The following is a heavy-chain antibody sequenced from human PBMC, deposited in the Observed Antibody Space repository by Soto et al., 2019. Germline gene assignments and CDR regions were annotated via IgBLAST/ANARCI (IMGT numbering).Heavy chain of an antibody. CDR3: AGRSSLASVSISFGEISSYNWFDP. CDR1: DGSISSPIYY. Sequence: QLQLQESGPGLVKPSETLSLTCTVSDGSISSPIYYWGWIRQPPGKGLEWIGSIYYLGSTYYNPSLQGRVTISVDTSKNQFPLKLNSVTAADTAVYFCAGRSSLASVSISFGEISSYNWFDPWGQGTLVTVSS. D-gene: IGHD3-10*01. V-gene: IGHV4-39*01. J-gene: IGHJ5*02. CDR2: IYYLGST.